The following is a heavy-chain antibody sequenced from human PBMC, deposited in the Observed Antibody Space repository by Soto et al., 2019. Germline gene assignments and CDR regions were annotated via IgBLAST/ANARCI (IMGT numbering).Heavy chain of an antibody. V-gene: IGHV4-59*13. CDR1: GASISDNS. Sequence: QVQLQESGPGLVKPSEALSLACNVSGASISDNSWIWIRQPPGKGLEWIGYVYKSGTTNYDPSLKSRVTLSLDTAKNQFFLRLSSVTAADTAVYYCARIWYNFGHHGFDLWGRGTLVTVSS. J-gene: IGHJ4*02. CDR2: VYKSGTT. CDR3: ARIWYNFGHHGFDL. D-gene: IGHD1-1*01.